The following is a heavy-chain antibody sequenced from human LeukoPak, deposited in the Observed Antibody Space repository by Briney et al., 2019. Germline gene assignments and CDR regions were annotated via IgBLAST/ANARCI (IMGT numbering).Heavy chain of an antibody. J-gene: IGHJ4*02. V-gene: IGHV3-30*02. Sequence: PGGSLRLSCAASGFTFSSYGMHWVRQAPGKGLEWVAVMPSDAIKTYYADSVKGRFSISRDSSKDTLYLQMNSLRAEDTAVYYCAKDHAGSGRAFESWGQGTLVTVSS. D-gene: IGHD2-15*01. CDR2: MPSDAIKT. CDR3: AKDHAGSGRAFES. CDR1: GFTFSSYG.